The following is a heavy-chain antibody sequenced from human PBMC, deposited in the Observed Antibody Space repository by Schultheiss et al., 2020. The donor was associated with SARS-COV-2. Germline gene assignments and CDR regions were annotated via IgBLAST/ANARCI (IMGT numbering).Heavy chain of an antibody. Sequence: GGSLRLSCAASGFTFSSYGMHWVRQAPGKGLEWVAVISYDGSNKYYADSVKGRFTISRDNSKNTLYLQMNSLRAEDTAVYYCAREYSTVVTPPLDYWGQGTLVTVSS. V-gene: IGHV3-30*03. CDR2: ISYDGSNK. D-gene: IGHD4-23*01. CDR3: AREYSTVVTPPLDY. CDR1: GFTFSSYG. J-gene: IGHJ4*02.